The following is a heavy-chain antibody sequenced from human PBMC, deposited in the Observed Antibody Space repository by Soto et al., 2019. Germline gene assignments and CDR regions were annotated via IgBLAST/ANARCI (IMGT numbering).Heavy chain of an antibody. J-gene: IGHJ5*02. Sequence: SETLSLTCAVYGGSFSGYYWSWIRQPPGKGLEWIGEINHSGSTNYNPSLKSRVTISVDTSKNQFSLRLSSVTAADTAVYYCARLGRKVPAAMLRWFDPWGQGTLVTVSS. V-gene: IGHV4-34*01. CDR1: GGSFSGYY. CDR3: ARLGRKVPAAMLRWFDP. D-gene: IGHD2-2*01. CDR2: INHSGST.